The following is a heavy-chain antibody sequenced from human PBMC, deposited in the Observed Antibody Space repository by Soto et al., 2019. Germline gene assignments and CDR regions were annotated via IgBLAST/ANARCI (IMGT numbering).Heavy chain of an antibody. Sequence: PSETLSLTCGVSGGTIRSPDWWTWVRQPPGKGLEWLGEIFQSGSTNYTPSLESRVTISVDKSKNQFSLTLTSVTAADTAVYFCARDRVRYSSGWSWFDPWGQGILVTVSS. CDR1: GGTIRSPDW. J-gene: IGHJ5*02. D-gene: IGHD6-19*01. CDR3: ARDRVRYSSGWSWFDP. V-gene: IGHV4-4*02. CDR2: IFQSGST.